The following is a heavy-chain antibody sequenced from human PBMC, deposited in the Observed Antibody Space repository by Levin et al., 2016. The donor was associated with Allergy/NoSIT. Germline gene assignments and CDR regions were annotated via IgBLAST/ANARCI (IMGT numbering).Heavy chain of an antibody. D-gene: IGHD3-22*01. Sequence: GGSLRLSCSASGFTFSSYAMHWVRQAPGKGLEYVSAISSNGGSTYYADSVKGRFTISRDNSKNTLYLQMSSLRAEDTAVYYCVKDLRYYDSSGDFDYWGQGTLVTVSS. CDR2: ISSNGGST. J-gene: IGHJ4*02. CDR1: GFTFSSYA. V-gene: IGHV3-64D*06. CDR3: VKDLRYYDSSGDFDY.